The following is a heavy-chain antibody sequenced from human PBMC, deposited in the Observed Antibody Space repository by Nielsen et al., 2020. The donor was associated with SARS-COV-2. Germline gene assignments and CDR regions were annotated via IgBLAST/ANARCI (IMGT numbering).Heavy chain of an antibody. Sequence: SETLSLTCAVYGGSFSGYYWSWIRQPPGKGLEWIGEINHSGSTNYNPSLKSRVTMSVDTSKNQFSLKLSSVTAADTAVYYCARAEAAAGFDAFDIWGQGTMVTVSS. CDR3: ARAEAAAGFDAFDI. CDR2: INHSGST. J-gene: IGHJ3*02. CDR1: GGSFSGYY. D-gene: IGHD6-13*01. V-gene: IGHV4-34*01.